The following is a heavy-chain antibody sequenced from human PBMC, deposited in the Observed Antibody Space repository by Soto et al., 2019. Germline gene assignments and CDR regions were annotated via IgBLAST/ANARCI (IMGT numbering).Heavy chain of an antibody. Sequence: GGSLRLSCAASGFTFSSYSMNWVRQAPGKGLEWVSYISSSSSTIYYADSVKGRFTISRDNAKNSLYLQMNSLRDEDTAVYYCARAKAYYYDSSGEPEYFQHWGQGTLVTVSS. CDR2: ISSSSSTI. J-gene: IGHJ1*01. CDR1: GFTFSSYS. CDR3: ARAKAYYYDSSGEPEYFQH. V-gene: IGHV3-48*02. D-gene: IGHD3-22*01.